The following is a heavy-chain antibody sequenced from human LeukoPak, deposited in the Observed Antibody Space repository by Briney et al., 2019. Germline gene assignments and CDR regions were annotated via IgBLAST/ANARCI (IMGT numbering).Heavy chain of an antibody. J-gene: IGHJ4*02. V-gene: IGHV3-48*01. CDR1: GFTFDDYG. Sequence: GGSLRLSCAASGFTFDDYGMSWVRQAPGKGLEWVSYISSSSSTIYYADSVKGRFTISRDNAKNSLYLQMNSLRAEDTAVYYCARGALLLWFGELGIFDYRGQGTLVTVSS. CDR3: ARGALLLWFGELGIFDY. CDR2: ISSSSSTI. D-gene: IGHD3-10*01.